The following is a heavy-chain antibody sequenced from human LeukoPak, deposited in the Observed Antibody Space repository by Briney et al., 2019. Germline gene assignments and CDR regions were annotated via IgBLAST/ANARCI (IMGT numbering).Heavy chain of an antibody. V-gene: IGHV4-31*03. D-gene: IGHD3-10*01. J-gene: IGHJ3*02. CDR2: IYYSGST. CDR3: ARNPLWFGKWENAFDI. CDR1: GGSISSGGYY. Sequence: SDTLSLTCTVSGGSISSGGYYWSWIRQHPGKGLEWIGYIYYSGSTYYNPSLKSRVTISVGTSKNQFSLKLSSVTAADTAVYYCARNPLWFGKWENAFDIWGQGTMVTVSS.